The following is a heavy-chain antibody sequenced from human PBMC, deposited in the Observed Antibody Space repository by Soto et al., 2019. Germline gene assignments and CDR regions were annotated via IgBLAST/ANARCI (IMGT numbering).Heavy chain of an antibody. D-gene: IGHD2-15*01. J-gene: IGHJ5*02. V-gene: IGHV3-21*01. CDR2: ISGGSDYI. CDR1: GVTFDSYS. CDR3: VRGGNKFGNWFDP. Sequence: LRLSCAASGVTFDSYSMNWIRQAPGKGLEWVSSISGGSDYIYYADSVRGRFTISRDNSQKSLYLQMNSLRDEDTAIYYCVRGGNKFGNWFDPWGQGTLVTVSS.